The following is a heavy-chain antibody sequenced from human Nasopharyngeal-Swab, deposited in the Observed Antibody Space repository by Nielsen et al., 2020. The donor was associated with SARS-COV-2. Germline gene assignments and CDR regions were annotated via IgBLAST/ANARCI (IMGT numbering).Heavy chain of an antibody. D-gene: IGHD2-2*01. J-gene: IGHJ3*02. Sequence: WVRQAPGQGLGWMGWINPNSGGTNYAQKFQGRVTMTRNTSISTAYMELSSLRSEDTAVYYCARGVTGTVVVPAATDGGGGDDAFDIWGQGTMVTVSS. V-gene: IGHV1-8*01. CDR2: INPNSGGT. CDR3: ARGVTGTVVVPAATDGGGGDDAFDI.